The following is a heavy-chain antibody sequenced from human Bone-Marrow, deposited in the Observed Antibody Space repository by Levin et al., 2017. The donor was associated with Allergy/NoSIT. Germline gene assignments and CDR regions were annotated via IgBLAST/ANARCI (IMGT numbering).Heavy chain of an antibody. CDR3: ARDAEFGHYRGYFDY. CDR2: IIPNSGGT. Sequence: PGASVKVSCKASGYSFTDYYIHWVRQAPGQGLEWMGWIIPNSGGTNYAQKFQGRVTMTRDTSITTAYMELNRLTSDDTAVYYCARDAEFGHYRGYFDYWGQGNLVTVSS. V-gene: IGHV1-2*02. D-gene: IGHD4/OR15-4a*01. CDR1: GYSFTDYY. J-gene: IGHJ4*02.